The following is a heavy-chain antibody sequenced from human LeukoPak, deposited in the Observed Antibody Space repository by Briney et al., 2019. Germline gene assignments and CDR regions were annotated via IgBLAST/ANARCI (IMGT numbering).Heavy chain of an antibody. Sequence: GGSLRLSCAASGFTFSSYWMSWVRQAPGKGLEWVANIKQDGSEKYYVDSVKGRFTISRDNAKNSLYLQMNSLRAEDTAVYYCARDDYAPDDYVGSYYYGMDVWGQGTTVTVSS. J-gene: IGHJ6*02. CDR3: ARDDYAPDDYVGSYYYGMDV. D-gene: IGHD4-23*01. CDR2: IKQDGSEK. V-gene: IGHV3-7*01. CDR1: GFTFSSYW.